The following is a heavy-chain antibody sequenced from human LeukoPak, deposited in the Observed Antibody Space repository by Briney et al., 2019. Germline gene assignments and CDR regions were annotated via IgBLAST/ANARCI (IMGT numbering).Heavy chain of an antibody. CDR2: IRTKANTYAT. J-gene: IGHJ4*02. CDR1: GSTFSGSS. D-gene: IGHD3-22*01. CDR3: TTDYYDSSGPKTDY. Sequence: GGSLRLSCAASGSTFSGSSIHWVRQASGKGLEWVGLIRTKANTYATAYAASVTGRFTISRDDSKTTAYLQMNSLKTEDTAVYYCTTDYYDSSGPKTDYWGQGTLVTVSS. V-gene: IGHV3-73*01.